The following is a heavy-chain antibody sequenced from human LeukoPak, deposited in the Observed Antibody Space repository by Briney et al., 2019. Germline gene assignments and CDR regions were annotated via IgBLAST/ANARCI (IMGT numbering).Heavy chain of an antibody. V-gene: IGHV4-61*02. CDR2: IYTSGST. D-gene: IGHD1-26*01. J-gene: IGHJ5*02. CDR3: ARARVGATGSDWFDP. CDR1: GGSISSGSYY. Sequence: SETLSLTCTVSGGSISSGSYYWSWIRQPAGKGLEWIGRIYTSGSTNYSPSLKSRVTISVDTSKNQFSLKLSSVTAADTAVYYCARARVGATGSDWFDPWGQGTLVTVSS.